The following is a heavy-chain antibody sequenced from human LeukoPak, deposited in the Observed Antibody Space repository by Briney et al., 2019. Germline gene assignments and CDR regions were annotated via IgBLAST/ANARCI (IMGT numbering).Heavy chain of an antibody. CDR3: ARGRGDIDFDF. CDR2: TYFRSKWYN. CDR1: GDSVSSNRAT. V-gene: IGHV6-1*01. J-gene: IGHJ4*02. Sequence: SQTLSLTCAISGDSVSSNRATWTWIRQSPSRGLEWPGRTYFRSKWYNDYAVSVKGRITINPDTSKNQFSLQLNSVTPEDTAVYYCARGRGDIDFDFWGQGTLVTVSS.